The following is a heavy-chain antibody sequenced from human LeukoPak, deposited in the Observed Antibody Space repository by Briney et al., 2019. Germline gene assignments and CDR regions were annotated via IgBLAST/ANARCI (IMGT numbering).Heavy chain of an antibody. CDR3: ARRAGGYSHPYDY. J-gene: IGHJ4*02. CDR2: IYSGGTT. D-gene: IGHD4-23*01. V-gene: IGHV3-53*01. CDR1: GFTVSGNY. Sequence: GGSLRLSCAVSGFTVSGNYMSWVRQAPGKGLEWVSLIYSGGTTYYADSVKGRFTISRDNSKNTLYLQMNSLRAEDTAVYYGARRAGGYSHPYDYWGQGILVTVSS.